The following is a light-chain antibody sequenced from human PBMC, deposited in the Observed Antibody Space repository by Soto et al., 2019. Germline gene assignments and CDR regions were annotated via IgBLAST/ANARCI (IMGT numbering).Light chain of an antibody. V-gene: IGKV3-11*01. CDR1: QSVSIY. CDR2: GAS. Sequence: EVVLTQSPATLSLSPGDRATLSCRASQSVSIYLAWYQQKPGQAPRLLVYGASKRASGIPARFSGSGSGTDFTLTISSLEPEDFAVYYCHQYGSSPPVTFGQGTRLEIK. J-gene: IGKJ5*01. CDR3: HQYGSSPPVT.